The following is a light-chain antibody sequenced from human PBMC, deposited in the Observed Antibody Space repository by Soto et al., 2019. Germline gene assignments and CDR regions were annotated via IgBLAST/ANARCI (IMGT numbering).Light chain of an antibody. CDR1: QRISSN. J-gene: IGKJ2*01. CDR2: GAS. Sequence: EILMTQSQATLSFSPGERATLSCRASQRISSNVAWYQQKPGQAPRLLIYGASTRATGVPARFSGGGSGTEFTLTISSIQSEDFAVYFCQQYKDWPPYTFGQGTKLEIK. V-gene: IGKV3-15*01. CDR3: QQYKDWPPYT.